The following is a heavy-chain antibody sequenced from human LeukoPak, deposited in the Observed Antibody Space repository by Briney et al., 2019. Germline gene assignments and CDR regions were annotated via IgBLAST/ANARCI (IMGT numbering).Heavy chain of an antibody. D-gene: IGHD5-24*01. CDR3: ARTSEMPTVLALGH. V-gene: IGHV5-51*01. CDR2: IYPGDSDT. CDR1: GYTFTSYW. Sequence: KVSCKASGYTFTSYWIGWVRQMPGKGLEWMGIIYPGDSDTRYSPSFQGQVTISADKSISTAYLQWSSLKASDTAMYYCARTSEMPTVLALGHWGQGTLVTVSS. J-gene: IGHJ4*02.